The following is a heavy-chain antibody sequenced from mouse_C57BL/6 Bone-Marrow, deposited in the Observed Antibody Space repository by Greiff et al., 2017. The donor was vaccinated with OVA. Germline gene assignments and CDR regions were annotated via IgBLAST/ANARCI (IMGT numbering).Heavy chain of an antibody. J-gene: IGHJ1*03. CDR3: AREGDYYGSSPSVDV. CDR1: GYTFTSYW. Sequence: QVQLQQPGAELVKPGASVKLSCKASGYTFTSYWMHWVKQRPGQGLEWIGMIHPNSGSTNYNEKFKSKATLTVDKSSSTAYMQLSSLTSEDSAVYYCAREGDYYGSSPSVDVWGTGTTVTVSS. D-gene: IGHD1-1*01. V-gene: IGHV1-64*01. CDR2: IHPNSGST.